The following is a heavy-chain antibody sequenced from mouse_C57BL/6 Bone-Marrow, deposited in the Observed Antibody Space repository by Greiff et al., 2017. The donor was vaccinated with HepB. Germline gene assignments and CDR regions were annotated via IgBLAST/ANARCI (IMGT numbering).Heavy chain of an antibody. Sequence: EVQLQESGAELVRPGASVKLSCTASGFNIKDDYMHWVKQRPEQGLEWIGWIDPENGDTEYASKFQGKATITADTSSNTAYLQLSSLTSEDTAVYYCTSTAYWYFDVWGTGTTVTVSS. D-gene: IGHD1-2*01. CDR2: IDPENGDT. J-gene: IGHJ1*03. CDR3: TSTAYWYFDV. V-gene: IGHV14-4*01. CDR1: GFNIKDDY.